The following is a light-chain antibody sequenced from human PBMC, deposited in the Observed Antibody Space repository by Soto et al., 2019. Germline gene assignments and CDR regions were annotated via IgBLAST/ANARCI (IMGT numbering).Light chain of an antibody. CDR3: QKYNDNWPT. CDR1: ESVSSN. CDR2: GAS. Sequence: EIVMTQSPATLSVSPGERATLSCRASESVSSNYLAWYQHKPGQSPRLLIYGASNRASGLPDRFSGSGSGTELTLTISSLQSEDFAVYYCQKYNDNWPTFGQGTKVDIK. J-gene: IGKJ1*01. V-gene: IGKV3-15*01.